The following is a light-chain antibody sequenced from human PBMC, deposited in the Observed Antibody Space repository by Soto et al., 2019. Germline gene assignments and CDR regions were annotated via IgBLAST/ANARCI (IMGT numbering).Light chain of an antibody. Sequence: EIVLTQSPDTLSLSPGEGATLSCRASQSVGSYLAWYQQKPGQAPRLLIYASSNRATGIPARFSGSGSGIDFTLTISSLEPEDFAVYYCQQRSNWYTFGQGTKLESK. J-gene: IGKJ2*01. CDR1: QSVGSY. CDR3: QQRSNWYT. CDR2: ASS. V-gene: IGKV3-11*01.